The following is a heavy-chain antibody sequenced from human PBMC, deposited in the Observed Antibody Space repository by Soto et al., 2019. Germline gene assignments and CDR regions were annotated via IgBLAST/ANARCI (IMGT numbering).Heavy chain of an antibody. CDR2: ISDDGSTA. CDR1: GFTFSAYW. CDR3: ASGPRVSSTGTGAH. V-gene: IGHV3-74*01. Sequence: GGSLRLSCSVSGFTFSAYWMHWVRQVPGKGLTWVSRISDDGSTATYADSVKGRFVISRDNAKNSLYLEMNTLRADDSGLYYCASGPRVSSTGTGAHWGRGTLVTAPQ. J-gene: IGHJ4*02. D-gene: IGHD1-1*01.